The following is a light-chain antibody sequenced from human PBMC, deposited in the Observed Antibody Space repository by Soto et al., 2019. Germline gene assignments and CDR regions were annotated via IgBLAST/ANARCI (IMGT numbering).Light chain of an antibody. CDR3: AAWDDSLSYV. CDR1: SSDVGGYIY. V-gene: IGLV2-14*01. CDR2: EAT. J-gene: IGLJ1*01. Sequence: QSALTQPASVSGSPGQSITISCTGTSSDVGGYIYVSWYQHHPGKAPKLIIYEATNRPSGVSNRFSGSRSENTASLTISGLQAEDEAIYYCAAWDDSLSYVFGIGTKLTVL.